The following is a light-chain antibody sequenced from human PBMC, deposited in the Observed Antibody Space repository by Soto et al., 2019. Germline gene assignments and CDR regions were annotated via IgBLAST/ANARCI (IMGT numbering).Light chain of an antibody. CDR2: CAA. CDR1: ERLSSVY. CDR3: QQYGGSPRIT. J-gene: IGKJ5*01. Sequence: EIVLTQSPGTLSFSPGDRATLSCRASERLSSVYLAWYQQRPGQHPRLLIYCAANRATGIPDRFSGSGSGTDFTLIINRLEPEDVAIYYCQQYGGSPRITFGQGTRLEI. V-gene: IGKV3-20*01.